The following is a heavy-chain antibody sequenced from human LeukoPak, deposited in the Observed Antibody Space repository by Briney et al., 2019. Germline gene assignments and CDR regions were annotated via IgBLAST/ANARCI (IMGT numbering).Heavy chain of an antibody. J-gene: IGHJ5*02. D-gene: IGHD6-13*01. Sequence: GSVKVSCKASGYTFTNYDIHWVRQATGQGLEWMGWINPFSANTGYAQNFQGRITITRNTSISTAYMELSSLRSEDTAVYYCARTQQLVLRSPLDPWGQGTLVTVSS. CDR2: INPFSANT. V-gene: IGHV1-8*03. CDR1: GYTFTNYD. CDR3: ARTQQLVLRSPLDP.